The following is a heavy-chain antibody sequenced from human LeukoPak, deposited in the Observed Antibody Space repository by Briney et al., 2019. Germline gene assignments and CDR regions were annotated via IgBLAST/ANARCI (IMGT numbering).Heavy chain of an antibody. D-gene: IGHD1-26*01. Sequence: GGSLRLSCAASGFTFSNVWMNWVRQALGKGLEWVSAISVSGGSTYYADSVKGRFTISRDNSKSTLYLHMNSLRADDTAVYHCAKPRGSFFDDYWGQGTLVTVSS. V-gene: IGHV3-23*01. CDR1: GFTFSNVW. CDR3: AKPRGSFFDDY. CDR2: ISVSGGST. J-gene: IGHJ4*02.